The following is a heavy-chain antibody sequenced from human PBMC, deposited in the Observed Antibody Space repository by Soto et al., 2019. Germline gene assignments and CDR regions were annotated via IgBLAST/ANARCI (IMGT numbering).Heavy chain of an antibody. CDR1: GFSLTTSGVG. D-gene: IGHD3-3*01. CDR3: AHRVLRTVFGLVTTNAIYFDF. V-gene: IGHV2-5*02. Sequence: QITLNESGPTQVKPRQTLTLTCTFSGFSLTTSGVGVGWIRQSPGKAPEWLALIYWDDDKRYSPSLKSRLTITKDPSKTRVVLKMADLDPADTATYYCAHRVLRTVFGLVTTNAIYFDFWGQGTPVAVSS. J-gene: IGHJ4*02. CDR2: IYWDDDK.